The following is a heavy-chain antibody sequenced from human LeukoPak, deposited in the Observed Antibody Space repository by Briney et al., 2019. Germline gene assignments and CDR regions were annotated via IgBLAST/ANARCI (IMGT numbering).Heavy chain of an antibody. D-gene: IGHD2-2*01. V-gene: IGHV5-51*01. CDR2: IYPGDSDT. J-gene: IGHJ5*02. Sequence: GESLKISCKGSGYSFTSYWIGWVRQMPGKGLEWMEIIYPGDSDTRYSPSFQGQVTISADKSISTAYLQWSSLKASDTAMYYCARLSGYCSSTSCYGFDPWGQGTLVTVSS. CDR1: GYSFTSYW. CDR3: ARLSGYCSSTSCYGFDP.